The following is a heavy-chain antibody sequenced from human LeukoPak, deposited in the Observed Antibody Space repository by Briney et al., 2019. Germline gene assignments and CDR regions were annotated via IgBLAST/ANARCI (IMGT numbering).Heavy chain of an antibody. Sequence: GGSLRLSCAASGFTFSTYNMNWVRPAPGQGVEWVSSICTSSRDIYYADSVKARFTISRDNAKNSLYLQMNSLRAEDTAVYYCARPSNYLGPGNYFPFDYWGQGTLVTVSS. D-gene: IGHD5-24*01. CDR3: ARPSNYLGPGNYFPFDY. V-gene: IGHV3-21*01. CDR2: ICTSSRDI. CDR1: GFTFSTYN. J-gene: IGHJ4*02.